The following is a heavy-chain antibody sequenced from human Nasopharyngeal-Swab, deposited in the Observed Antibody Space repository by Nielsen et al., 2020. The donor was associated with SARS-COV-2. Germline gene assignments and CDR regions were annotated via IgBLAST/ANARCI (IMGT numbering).Heavy chain of an antibody. D-gene: IGHD2-2*01. CDR1: GLTVSSTY. CDR2: TEIGGTI. Sequence: GGSLRLSCVVSGLTVSSTYMSWVRQAPGKGLEWVSVTEIGGTIHYADSVKGRFSISRDSSTNTPYLQMNNVRAEDTAVYYCARDLGGGYCTTTNCPGSWGQGTLVTVSS. V-gene: IGHV3-53*01. J-gene: IGHJ1*01. CDR3: ARDLGGGYCTTTNCPGS.